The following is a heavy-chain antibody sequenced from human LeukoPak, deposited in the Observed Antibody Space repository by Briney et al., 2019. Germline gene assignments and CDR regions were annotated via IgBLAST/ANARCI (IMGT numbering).Heavy chain of an antibody. CDR3: AKAGGYDILTGYHFDY. Sequence: GGSLRLSCAASGFTFSSYAMSWVRQAPGKGLEWVSAISGSGGSTYYADSVKGRFTISRDNSKNTLYLQMNSLRAEDTAVYYCAKAGGYDILTGYHFDYWGQGTLVTVSS. D-gene: IGHD3-9*01. V-gene: IGHV3-23*01. J-gene: IGHJ4*02. CDR1: GFTFSSYA. CDR2: ISGSGGST.